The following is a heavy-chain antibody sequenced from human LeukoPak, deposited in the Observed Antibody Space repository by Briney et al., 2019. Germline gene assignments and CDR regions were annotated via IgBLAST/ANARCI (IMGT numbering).Heavy chain of an antibody. CDR1: GGTFSIYA. D-gene: IGHD2-15*01. CDR3: AACSGGSCYIVY. J-gene: IGHJ4*02. CDR2: IIPIFGTA. Sequence: SVNVSFTASGGTFSIYAISWARQAPGQGLEWMGGIIPIFGTANYAQTFQGRVTITADEATSTAYIELSSLRSEDTAVYYCAACSGGSCYIVYWGQGTLVTVSS. V-gene: IGHV1-69*01.